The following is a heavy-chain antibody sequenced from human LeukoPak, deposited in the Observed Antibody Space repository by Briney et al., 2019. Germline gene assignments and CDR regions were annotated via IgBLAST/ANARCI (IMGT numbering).Heavy chain of an antibody. J-gene: IGHJ4*02. D-gene: IGHD3-22*01. V-gene: IGHV3-20*04. CDR2: INWNGGST. CDR1: AFTFDDYG. Sequence: PGGSLRLSCAASAFTFDDYGMSWVRQAPGKGLEWVSGINWNGGSTGYADSVKGRFTISRDNAKNSLYLQMNSLRAEDTALYYCARSPPPAIYYDSSGYYYLDYWGQGTLVTVSS. CDR3: ARSPPPAIYYDSSGYYYLDY.